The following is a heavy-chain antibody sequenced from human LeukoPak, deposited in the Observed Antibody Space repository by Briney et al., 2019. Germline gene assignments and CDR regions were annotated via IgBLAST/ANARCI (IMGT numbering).Heavy chain of an antibody. CDR3: AKDGAQYSSGPECDP. V-gene: IGHV3-23*01. D-gene: IGHD6-19*01. Sequence: GRSLRLSCAASGLHFSGTAMSWVRQAPGKGLEWVSAISHDGMNAYYADSVKGRFTISRDNSKKTVSLEMSSLTAADTGVYYCAKDGAQYSSGPECDPRGQGALVTVSP. CDR1: GLHFSGTA. J-gene: IGHJ5*02. CDR2: ISHDGMNA.